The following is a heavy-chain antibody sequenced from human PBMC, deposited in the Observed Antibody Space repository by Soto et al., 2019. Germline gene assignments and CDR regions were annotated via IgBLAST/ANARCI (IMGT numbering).Heavy chain of an antibody. CDR1: GGSISSYY. CDR2: IYTSGST. J-gene: IGHJ5*02. D-gene: IGHD6-13*01. V-gene: IGHV4-4*07. Sequence: SETLSLTCTVSGGSISSYYWSWIRQPAGKGLEWIGRIYTSGSTNYNPSLKSRVTMSVDTSKNQFSLKLSSVTAADTAVYYCARDSYTSSWSPNWFDPWGQGTLVTVSS. CDR3: ARDSYTSSWSPNWFDP.